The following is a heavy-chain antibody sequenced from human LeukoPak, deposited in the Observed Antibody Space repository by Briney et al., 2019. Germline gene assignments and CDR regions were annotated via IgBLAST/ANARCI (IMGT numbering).Heavy chain of an antibody. V-gene: IGHV3-74*01. CDR1: GFTLSNNW. D-gene: IGHD6-13*01. CDR2: INSDGSST. CDR3: ARDRSMASYYYYYYGMDV. J-gene: IGHJ6*02. Sequence: GGSLGLSFAAPGFTLSNNWMHWFRQAPGKGLVWVSRINSDGSSTSYADSVKGRFTISRDNAKNTLYLQMNGLRAEDTAVYYCARDRSMASYYYYYYGMDVWGQGTTVTVSS.